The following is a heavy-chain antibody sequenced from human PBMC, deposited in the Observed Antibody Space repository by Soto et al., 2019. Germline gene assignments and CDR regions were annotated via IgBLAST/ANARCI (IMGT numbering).Heavy chain of an antibody. D-gene: IGHD3-22*01. V-gene: IGHV4-59*02. CDR1: GASVSTYS. Sequence: SETLSLTCSVPGASVSTYSWSWIRQPPGKGLEWIGYIFYSGSTKYNLSLRSRVTISLDTSNNQFSLKLSSVTAADTAMYYCARGEYDSSIGGYFDSWGQGTLVTV. CDR3: ARGEYDSSIGGYFDS. CDR2: IFYSGST. J-gene: IGHJ4*02.